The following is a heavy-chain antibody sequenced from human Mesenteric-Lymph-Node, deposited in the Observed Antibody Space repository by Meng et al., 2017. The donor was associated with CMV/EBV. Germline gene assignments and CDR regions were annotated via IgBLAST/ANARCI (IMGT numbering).Heavy chain of an antibody. D-gene: IGHD3-9*01. J-gene: IGHJ4*02. Sequence: QGHFTQVGAGRLTPSGTLFVTCAVYGGSFSGYYWNWIRQSPEKGLEWIGEINHSGSTTYNPSFTSRIIISVDTSTNQISLNMSSVTAADTAVYYCARGSSYDILTGYFDYWGQGALVTVSS. CDR2: INHSGST. V-gene: IGHV4-34*02. CDR1: GGSFSGYY. CDR3: ARGSSYDILTGYFDY.